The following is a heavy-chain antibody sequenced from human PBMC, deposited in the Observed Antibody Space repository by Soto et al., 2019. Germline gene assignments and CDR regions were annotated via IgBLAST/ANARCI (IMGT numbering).Heavy chain of an antibody. D-gene: IGHD2-2*01. CDR2: IWYDGSNK. J-gene: IGHJ6*02. V-gene: IGHV3-33*01. Sequence: GAALRLSCAASVFTVSSYGMHWVRQAPGKGLEWVAGIWYDGSNKYYADSVKGRFTISRDHYKNTLYLQMNSLRAEDTAVYYCARDQGRVVPADIQGMDGYGQGTTVTVSS. CDR3: ARDQGRVVPADIQGMDG. CDR1: VFTVSSYG.